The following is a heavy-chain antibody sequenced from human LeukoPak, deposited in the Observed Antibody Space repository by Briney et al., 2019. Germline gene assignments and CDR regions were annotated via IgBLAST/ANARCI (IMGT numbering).Heavy chain of an antibody. CDR3: ARDGWGSSWYSPLTDY. V-gene: IGHV3-7*01. J-gene: IGHJ4*02. CDR1: GFAFNTYW. CDR2: IKEDGSEK. D-gene: IGHD6-13*01. Sequence: QTGGSLRLSCAASGFAFNTYWMSWVRQAPGKGLEWVANIKEDGSEKRYVDSVRGRFTISRDNAKKSLYLEINSVRAEDTAVYYCARDGWGSSWYSPLTDYWGQGTLVTVSS.